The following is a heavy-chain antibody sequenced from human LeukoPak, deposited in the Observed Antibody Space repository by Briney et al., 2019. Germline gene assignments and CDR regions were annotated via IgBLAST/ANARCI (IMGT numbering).Heavy chain of an antibody. CDR1: GFTYNNYA. Sequence: GGALRLSCAASGFTYNNYAMTWVRQAPGKGVEGVSRTSGRGDIRLYADSVKGRFTISRTNSENRLYLQMNSLRADDSGVYYCANYRSGGGGYYSGLEHWGQGTQVTVSS. CDR2: TSGRGDIR. D-gene: IGHD2-15*01. J-gene: IGHJ1*01. CDR3: ANYRSGGGGYYSGLEH. V-gene: IGHV3-23*01.